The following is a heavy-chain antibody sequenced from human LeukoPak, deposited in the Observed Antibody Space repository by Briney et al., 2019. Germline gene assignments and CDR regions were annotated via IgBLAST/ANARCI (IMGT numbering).Heavy chain of an antibody. CDR2: RFPSGSM. V-gene: IGHV4-4*09. Sequence: KPSETLSLTCTVSGDSISNYYWSWFRQPPGKGLEWLGGRFPSGSMEDSPSFKSRVTMSVDTSKNQVSLKLSSVTAADTAVYYCAREGYGSSGYYLDYWGQGTLVTVSS. CDR1: GDSISNYY. J-gene: IGHJ4*02. D-gene: IGHD3-22*01. CDR3: AREGYGSSGYYLDY.